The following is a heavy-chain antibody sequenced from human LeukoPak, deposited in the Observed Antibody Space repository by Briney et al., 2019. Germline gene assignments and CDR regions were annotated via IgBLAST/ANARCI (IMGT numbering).Heavy chain of an antibody. V-gene: IGHV4-39*01. Sequence: PSETLSLTCTVSGGSISSSSYYWGWIRQPPGKGLEWIGSIYYSGNTYYNPSLKSRVTIFVDTSKNQFSLKLSSVTAADTAVYYCASIYTAMVSIDYWGQGTLVIVSS. CDR2: IYYSGNT. CDR3: ASIYTAMVSIDY. D-gene: IGHD5-18*01. CDR1: GGSISSSSYY. J-gene: IGHJ4*02.